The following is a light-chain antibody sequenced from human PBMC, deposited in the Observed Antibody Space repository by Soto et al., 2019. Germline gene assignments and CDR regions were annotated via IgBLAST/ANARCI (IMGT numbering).Light chain of an antibody. CDR1: SSDVGGYDY. V-gene: IGLV2-14*01. CDR3: SSYTSISSLGV. CDR2: EVS. J-gene: IGLJ1*01. Sequence: QSVLTHPASVSGSPGQSITISCTGTSSDVGGYDYVSWYQLHPGRAPKLMVFEVSNRPSGVSYRFSGSKSGNTASLTISGLQAEDEADYYCSSYTSISSLGVFGTGTKVTVL.